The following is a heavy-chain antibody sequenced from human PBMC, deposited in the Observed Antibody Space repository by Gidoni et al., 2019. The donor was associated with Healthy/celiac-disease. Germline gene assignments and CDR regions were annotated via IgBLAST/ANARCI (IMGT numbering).Heavy chain of an antibody. CDR2: IYHSGST. CDR1: GYSISSGSY. V-gene: IGHV4-38-2*02. J-gene: IGHJ4*02. Sequence: QVQLQESGPGLVKPSETLSLTCTVSGYSISSGSYGGWIRQPPGKGLEWIGSIYHSGSTYYNPSLKSRVTISVDTSKNQFSLKLSSVTAADTAVYYCARATRFAVAGIGALDYWGQGTLVTVSS. CDR3: ARATRFAVAGIGALDY. D-gene: IGHD6-19*01.